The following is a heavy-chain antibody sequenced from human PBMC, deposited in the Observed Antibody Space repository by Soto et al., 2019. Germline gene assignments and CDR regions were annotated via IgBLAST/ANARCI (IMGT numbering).Heavy chain of an antibody. D-gene: IGHD2-15*01. CDR1: GFTFSMFA. CDR3: AKRSDLPVAATVYYFDF. CDR2: VSGGGGST. Sequence: GGSLRLSCTASGFTFSMFAMSWVPQAPGKGLEWVSSVSGGGGSTYYADSVKGRFTISRDNSRNTLYLQMNSLRAEDTAVYYCAKRSDLPVAATVYYFDFSGQGPPVTVSS. V-gene: IGHV3-23*01. J-gene: IGHJ4*02.